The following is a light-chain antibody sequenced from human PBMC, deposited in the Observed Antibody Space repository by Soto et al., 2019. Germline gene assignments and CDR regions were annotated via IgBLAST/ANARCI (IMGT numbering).Light chain of an antibody. V-gene: IGLV2-14*03. CDR3: SSYTTSNTRQIV. CDR2: DVS. Sequence: QSALTQPASVSGSPGQSINISCTGTGSDVGGYNYVSWYQHHPGKAPKLIINDVSNRPSGVSNPFSGSKSGNTASLTISGLQPEDEADYYCSSYTTSNTRQIVFGTGTKVTFL. J-gene: IGLJ1*01. CDR1: GSDVGGYNY.